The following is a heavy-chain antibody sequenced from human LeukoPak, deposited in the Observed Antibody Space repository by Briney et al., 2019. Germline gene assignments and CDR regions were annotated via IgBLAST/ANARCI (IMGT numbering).Heavy chain of an antibody. CDR3: ARKGGFYYDSRAYDY. J-gene: IGHJ4*02. CDR1: GGSFSGYY. CDR2: IYTSGST. D-gene: IGHD3-22*01. Sequence: PSETLSLTCAVYGGSFSGYYWSWIRQPAGKGLEWIGRIYTSGSTNYNPSLKSRVTMSVDTSKNQFSLKLSSVTAADTAVYYCARKGGFYYDSRAYDYWGQGILVTVSS. V-gene: IGHV4-59*10.